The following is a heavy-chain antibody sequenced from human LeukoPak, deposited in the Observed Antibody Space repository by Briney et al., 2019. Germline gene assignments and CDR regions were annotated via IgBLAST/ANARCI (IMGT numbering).Heavy chain of an antibody. CDR1: GFTFSSYG. CDR3: ARGRRLDYDFWSGYSLPGMDV. CDR2: IWYDGSNK. D-gene: IGHD3-3*01. Sequence: GGSLRLSCAACGFTFSSYGMHLVRQAPGKGLEWVAVIWYDGSNKYYADSVKGRFTISRDNSKNTLYLQMNSLRAEDTAVYYCARGRRLDYDFWSGYSLPGMDVWGQGTTVTVSS. J-gene: IGHJ6*02. V-gene: IGHV3-33*01.